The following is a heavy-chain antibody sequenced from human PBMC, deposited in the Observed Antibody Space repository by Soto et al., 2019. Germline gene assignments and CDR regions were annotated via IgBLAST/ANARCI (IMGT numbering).Heavy chain of an antibody. CDR3: ATSYSRSALYYFDY. Sequence: EVQLLESGGGLVQPGGSLRLSCAASGYTFSSYAMSWVRQAPGEGLEWVSGISASGGSTSYADSVKGQFTISRDNSVNTLYLQMRSLRGEDTAVYYCATSYSRSALYYFDYWGQGAPVTVSS. CDR2: ISASGGST. V-gene: IGHV3-23*01. D-gene: IGHD3-22*01. CDR1: GYTFSSYA. J-gene: IGHJ4*02.